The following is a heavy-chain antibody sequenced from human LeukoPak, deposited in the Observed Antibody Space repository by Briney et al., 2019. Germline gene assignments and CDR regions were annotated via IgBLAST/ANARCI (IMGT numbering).Heavy chain of an antibody. V-gene: IGHV4-4*02. Sequence: SETLSLTCAVSDVSISSDNWWTWVRQPPGKGLEWIGEIYHSGNTDYHPSLKSRVTISMDKSNNQFSLKLSSVTAADTAVYYCARHAPGHYDSSGYYGFWFDPWGQGTLVTVSS. CDR2: IYHSGNT. D-gene: IGHD3-22*01. CDR1: DVSISSDNW. CDR3: ARHAPGHYDSSGYYGFWFDP. J-gene: IGHJ5*02.